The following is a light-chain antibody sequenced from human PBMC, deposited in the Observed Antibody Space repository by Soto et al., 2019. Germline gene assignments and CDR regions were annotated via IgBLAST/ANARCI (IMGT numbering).Light chain of an antibody. CDR3: QSFDSGLSGWV. Sequence: QSVLTQPPSVYGAPGQRATISCTGSNSNIGAGYDVHWYQQLPGTAPKLLIAAVTSRPSGVPDRFSGSKSGTSAYLAITGLQAEDEADYYCQSFDSGLSGWVFGGGTKLTVL. J-gene: IGLJ3*02. CDR1: NSNIGAGYD. V-gene: IGLV1-40*01. CDR2: AVT.